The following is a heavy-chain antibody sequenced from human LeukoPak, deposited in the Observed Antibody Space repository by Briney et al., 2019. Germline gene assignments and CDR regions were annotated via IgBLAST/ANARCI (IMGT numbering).Heavy chain of an antibody. J-gene: IGHJ3*02. V-gene: IGHV1-3*04. Sequence: ASVKVSCKASGYPFTSYAMHWVRQAPGQSLEGMGWINTGNGNTKYSQKFQGRVTITRDTSASTAYMELSRLRSDDTAVYYYARDNGGRDAFGIWGQGTMVTVSS. CDR2: INTGNGNT. CDR3: ARDNGGRDAFGI. CDR1: GYPFTSYA. D-gene: IGHD4-23*01.